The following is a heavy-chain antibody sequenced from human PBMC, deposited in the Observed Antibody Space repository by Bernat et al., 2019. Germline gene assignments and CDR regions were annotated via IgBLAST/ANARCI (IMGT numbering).Heavy chain of an antibody. Sequence: EVQLVESGGGLVKPGGSLRLSCAASGFNLSSYSMNWVRQAPGKGLEWVSSISSRSSYIYYTDSVKGRFTISGDNAKNSLYLQMNSLRAEDTAVYYCARVLREPFSSSVRYYFDYWGQGSLVTVSS. CDR3: ARVLREPFSSSVRYYFDY. J-gene: IGHJ4*02. CDR2: ISSRSSYI. CDR1: GFNLSSYS. V-gene: IGHV3-21*01. D-gene: IGHD6-6*01.